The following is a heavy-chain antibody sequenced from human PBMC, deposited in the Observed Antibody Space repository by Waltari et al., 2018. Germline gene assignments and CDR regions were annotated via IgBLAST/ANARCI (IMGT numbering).Heavy chain of an antibody. CDR1: GFTFSNAW. V-gene: IGHV3-15*01. CDR2: IKTKGEGGTT. CDR3: TPKTNF. Sequence: EVQVVESGGGLVKPGGSIRVSCAASGFTFSNAWINWVRQAPGKGLEWVGRIKTKGEGGTTDYAAPVKGRFTISRDDSSNMAYLQMKSLRTEDTAIYYCTPKTNFWGQGTLVTVSS. J-gene: IGHJ4*02.